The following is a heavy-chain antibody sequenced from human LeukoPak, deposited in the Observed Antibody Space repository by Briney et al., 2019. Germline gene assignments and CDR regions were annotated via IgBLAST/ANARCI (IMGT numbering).Heavy chain of an antibody. Sequence: SETLSLTCAIYGGSFSHYYWSWIRQPPGKGLEWVGEIHPSGSTSFNPSLESRVSISKDTSKNQFSLKLTSVTAADTAVYYCSRGSDESKTGDYWGQGALVTVSS. D-gene: IGHD6-25*01. CDR3: SRGSDESKTGDY. CDR1: GGSFSHYY. J-gene: IGHJ4*02. V-gene: IGHV4-34*01. CDR2: IHPSGST.